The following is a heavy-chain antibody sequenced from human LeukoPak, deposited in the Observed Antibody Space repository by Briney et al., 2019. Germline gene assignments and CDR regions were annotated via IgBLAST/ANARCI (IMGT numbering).Heavy chain of an antibody. CDR3: ARGYSSSWYWFDP. J-gene: IGHJ5*02. CDR2: INHSGST. Sequence: KPSETLSLTCAVYGGSFSGYYWSWIRQPPGKGLEWIGEINHSGSTNYNPSLKSRVTISVDTSKNQFSLKLRSVTAADTAVYYCARGYSSSWYWFDPWGQGTLVTVSS. CDR1: GGSFSGYY. V-gene: IGHV4-34*01. D-gene: IGHD6-13*01.